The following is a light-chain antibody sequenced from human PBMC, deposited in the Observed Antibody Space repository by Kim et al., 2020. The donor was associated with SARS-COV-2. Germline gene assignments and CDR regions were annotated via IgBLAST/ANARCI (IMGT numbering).Light chain of an antibody. CDR3: QQYYGTPWT. CDR2: WAS. Sequence: DIVMTQSPDSLAVSLGERATINCKSSQSVLYSPNNKNYLAWYQQKVGQPPKLLIYWASTRESGVPDRFSGSGSGTDFTLTISSLQAEDVAVYYCQQYYGTPWTFGQGNKVDLK. CDR1: QSVLYSPNNKNY. J-gene: IGKJ1*01. V-gene: IGKV4-1*01.